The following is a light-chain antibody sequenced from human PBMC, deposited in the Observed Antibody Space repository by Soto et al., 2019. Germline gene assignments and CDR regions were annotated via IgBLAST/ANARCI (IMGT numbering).Light chain of an antibody. V-gene: IGKV3-11*01. CDR1: QRISNY. CDR2: DAS. Sequence: EIVLTQSPATLSLSPGERATLSCRASQRISNYLAWYQQRPGQAPRLLIYDASNMATGIPARFSGSGSGTDFTLTISSLEPEDVGVYYCLQRSSWPPVTFGGGTKVEIK. J-gene: IGKJ4*01. CDR3: LQRSSWPPVT.